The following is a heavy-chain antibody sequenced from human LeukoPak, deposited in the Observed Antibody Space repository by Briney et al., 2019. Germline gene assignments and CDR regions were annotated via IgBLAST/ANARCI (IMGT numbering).Heavy chain of an antibody. J-gene: IGHJ4*02. CDR3: VKGGFTYYDD. V-gene: IGHV3-30*18. D-gene: IGHD3-22*01. CDR1: GFTFSSYG. CDR2: ISYDGSNK. Sequence: PGGSLRLSCAASGFTFSSYGMHWVRQAPGKGLEWVAVISYDGSNKYYADSVKGRFTISRDNSKNALFLQMNSLRAEDTAIYYCVKGGFTYYDDWGQGTLVTVSS.